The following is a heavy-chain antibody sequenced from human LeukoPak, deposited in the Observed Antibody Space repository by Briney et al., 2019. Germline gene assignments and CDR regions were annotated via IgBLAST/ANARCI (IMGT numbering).Heavy chain of an antibody. Sequence: ASVTVSCTASGYTFTIYYMHWVRQAPGQGLEWMGIINPSGGSTSYAQKFQGRVTMTRDTSTSTVYMELSSLRSEDTAVYYCARDNGDFWSGSNRWGQGTLVTVSS. CDR2: INPSGGST. CDR1: GYTFTIYY. D-gene: IGHD3-3*01. CDR3: ARDNGDFWSGSNR. V-gene: IGHV1-46*01. J-gene: IGHJ4*02.